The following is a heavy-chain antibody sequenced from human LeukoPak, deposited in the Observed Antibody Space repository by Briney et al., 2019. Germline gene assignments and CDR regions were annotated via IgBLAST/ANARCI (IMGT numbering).Heavy chain of an antibody. CDR2: INTDGSST. D-gene: IGHD3-10*01. V-gene: IGHV3-74*01. CDR1: GFTFSSYW. Sequence: GGSLRLSCAASGFTFSSYWMHWVRQAPGKGLVWVSRINTDGSSTSYADSVKGRFTISRDNSKNTVYLQMNSLRADDTALYYCARVLTLWFGALDYWGQGRMVSV. J-gene: IGHJ4*02. CDR3: ARVLTLWFGALDY.